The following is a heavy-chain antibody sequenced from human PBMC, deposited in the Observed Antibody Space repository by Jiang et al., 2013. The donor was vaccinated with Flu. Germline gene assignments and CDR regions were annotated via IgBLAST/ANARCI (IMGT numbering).Heavy chain of an antibody. CDR2: LSSSARYI. D-gene: IGHD6-13*01. Sequence: LSCAASGFTLSAYTMHWVRQAPGKGLEWVSSLSSSARYIYYADSVKGRFTISKDNAKSSLYLQMKSLGAEDTAVYYCVRDSGYSSTWLDYWGQGTLVTIAS. V-gene: IGHV3-21*06. CDR1: GFTLSAYT. CDR3: VRDSGYSSTWLDY. J-gene: IGHJ4*02.